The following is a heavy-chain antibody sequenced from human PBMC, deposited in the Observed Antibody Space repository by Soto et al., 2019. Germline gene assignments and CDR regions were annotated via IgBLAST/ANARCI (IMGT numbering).Heavy chain of an antibody. V-gene: IGHV1-3*01. Sequence: ASVKVSCKASGYTFTSYAMHWVRQAPGQRLEWMGWINAGNGNTKYSQKFQGRVTITRDTSASTAYMELSSLRSEDTAVDYCARSLRRITMIVDPTGYWGKCARVTVSS. CDR2: INAGNGNT. J-gene: IGHJ1*01. CDR3: ARSLRRITMIVDPTGY. CDR1: GYTFTSYA. D-gene: IGHD3-22*01.